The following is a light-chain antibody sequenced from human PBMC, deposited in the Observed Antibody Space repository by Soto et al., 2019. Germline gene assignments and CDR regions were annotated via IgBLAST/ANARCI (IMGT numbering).Light chain of an antibody. Sequence: QSVLTQPPSVSGAPGQRVTISCTGSSSNIGAGYDVHWYQQLPGTAPKLLILGNSNRPSGVPDRFSGSKSGTSASLAITGLQAEDEADYYCQSYDSSLSAYVFGTGTKLTVL. V-gene: IGLV1-40*01. CDR1: SSNIGAGYD. CDR2: GNS. J-gene: IGLJ1*01. CDR3: QSYDSSLSAYV.